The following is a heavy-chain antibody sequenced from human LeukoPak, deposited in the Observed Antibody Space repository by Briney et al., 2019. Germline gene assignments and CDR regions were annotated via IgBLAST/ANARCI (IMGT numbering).Heavy chain of an antibody. CDR1: GFTFSSYE. V-gene: IGHV3-48*03. Sequence: PGGSLRLSCAASGFTFSSYEMSWVRQAPGKGLEWVSYIDISETTIFYADSVKGRFTISRDNAKNSLYLQMNSLRAEDTAVYYCARGIGSQLRSGWFDPWGQGTLVTVSS. D-gene: IGHD3-3*01. CDR2: IDISETTI. CDR3: ARGIGSQLRSGWFDP. J-gene: IGHJ5*02.